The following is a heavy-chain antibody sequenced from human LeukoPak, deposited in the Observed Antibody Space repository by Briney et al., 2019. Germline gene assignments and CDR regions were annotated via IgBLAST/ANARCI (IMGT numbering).Heavy chain of an antibody. V-gene: IGHV4-59*01. CDR3: ARVLSYYYGSGSRYAFHI. CDR1: GGSISSYY. Sequence: SETLSLTCTVSGGSISSYYWSWIRQPPGKGLEWIGYIYYSGSTNYNPSLKCKVTISVDPSKTQFSLKLSSETAADPAVYYCARVLSYYYGSGSRYAFHIWGQGTMVTVSS. CDR2: IYYSGST. J-gene: IGHJ3*02. D-gene: IGHD3-10*01.